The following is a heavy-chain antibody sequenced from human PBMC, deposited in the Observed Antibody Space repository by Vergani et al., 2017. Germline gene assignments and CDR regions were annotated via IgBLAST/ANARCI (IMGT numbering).Heavy chain of an antibody. V-gene: IGHV3-23*01. CDR1: GFTFSSYA. Sequence: EVQLLESGGGLVQPGGSLRLSCAASGFTFSSYAMSWVRQAPGKGLEWVSAISGSGGSTYYADSVKGRFTISRDTSKNTLYLQMNSLRAEDTAVYYCEGITMFRGLRSYWGQGTLVTVSS. D-gene: IGHD3-10*01. CDR2: ISGSGGST. J-gene: IGHJ4*02. CDR3: EGITMFRGLRSY.